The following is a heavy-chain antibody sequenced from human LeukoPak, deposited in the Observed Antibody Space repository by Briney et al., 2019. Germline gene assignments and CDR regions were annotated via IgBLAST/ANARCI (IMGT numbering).Heavy chain of an antibody. CDR2: IYHSGST. Sequence: PSETLSLTCTVSGYSISSGYYWGWIRQPPGKGLEWIGNIYHSGSTYYNPSLKSRVTISVDTSNNQFSLKLSSVTAADTAVYYCARAYHSSWYLNWFDPWGQGTLVTVSS. CDR1: GYSISSGYY. CDR3: ARAYHSSWYLNWFDP. J-gene: IGHJ5*02. D-gene: IGHD6-13*01. V-gene: IGHV4-38-2*02.